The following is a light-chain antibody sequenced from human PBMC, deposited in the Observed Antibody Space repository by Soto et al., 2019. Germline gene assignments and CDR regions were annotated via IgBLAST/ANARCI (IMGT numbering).Light chain of an antibody. V-gene: IGKV3-20*01. CDR3: HQFASTPRT. J-gene: IGKJ1*01. Sequence: EIVLTQSPGTLSLSPGESATLSCRASQSVDRNYLAWYQQRPGQAPRLLIYGASSRATGIPPRFSGSGSGTEFVLTISGLEAEDFAVYYCHQFASTPRTFGQGTKGETK. CDR2: GAS. CDR1: QSVDRNY.